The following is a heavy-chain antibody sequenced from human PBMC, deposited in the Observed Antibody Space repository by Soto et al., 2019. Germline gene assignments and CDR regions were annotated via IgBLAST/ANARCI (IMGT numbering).Heavy chain of an antibody. CDR1: GYTFTSYG. J-gene: IGHJ6*02. CDR3: ARGKPVVPAAMAYYYYYGMDV. V-gene: IGHV1-18*01. D-gene: IGHD2-2*01. Sequence: ASVKVSCKASGYTFTSYGISWVRQAPGQGLEWMGWISAYNGNTNYAQKLQGRVTMTTDTSTSTAYMELRSLRSDDTAVYYCARGKPVVPAAMAYYYYYGMDVWGQGTTVTVSS. CDR2: ISAYNGNT.